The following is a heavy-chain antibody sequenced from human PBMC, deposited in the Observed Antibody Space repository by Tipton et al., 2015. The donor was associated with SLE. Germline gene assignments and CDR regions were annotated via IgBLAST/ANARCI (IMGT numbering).Heavy chain of an antibody. CDR1: GGSMNDYY. CDR3: VRVIVPASRGAFDV. D-gene: IGHD3-22*01. V-gene: IGHV4-59*12. Sequence: PGLVKPSETLSLTCTVSGGSMNDYYWSWIRQPPGKGLEWIGYIYYSGSTNYNPSLKSRLTMSVDTSNNQFYLRLSSVTAADTALYYCVRVIVPASRGAFDVWGQGTMVTVSS. J-gene: IGHJ3*01. CDR2: IYYSGST.